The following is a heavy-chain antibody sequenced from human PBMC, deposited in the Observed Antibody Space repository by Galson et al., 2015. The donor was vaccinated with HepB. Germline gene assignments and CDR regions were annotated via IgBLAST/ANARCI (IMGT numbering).Heavy chain of an antibody. CDR3: AKVEAKLYFDY. CDR2: ISGSGGST. CDR1: GFTFSSYA. J-gene: IGHJ4*02. Sequence: SCKASGFTFSSYAMSWVRQAPGKGLEWVSAISGSGGSTYYADSVKGRFTISRDNSKNTLYLQMNSLRAEDTAVYYCAKVEAKLYFDYWGQGTLVTVSS. V-gene: IGHV3-23*01.